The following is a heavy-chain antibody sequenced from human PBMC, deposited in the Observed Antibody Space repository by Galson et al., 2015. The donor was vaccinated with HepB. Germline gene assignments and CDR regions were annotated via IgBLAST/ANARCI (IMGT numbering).Heavy chain of an antibody. V-gene: IGHV3-48*04. CDR2: VTSTSSTI. D-gene: IGHD6-19*01. CDR1: GFIFSSYS. Sequence: SLSLSCAASGFIFSSYSMNWVRQAPGKGLEWVSYVTSTSSTIYYADSVKGRFTIYRDNAKNSLHLQMNSMRAEDTAVYYCASAQWLRAFDIWGQGTMVTVSS. J-gene: IGHJ3*02. CDR3: ASAQWLRAFDI.